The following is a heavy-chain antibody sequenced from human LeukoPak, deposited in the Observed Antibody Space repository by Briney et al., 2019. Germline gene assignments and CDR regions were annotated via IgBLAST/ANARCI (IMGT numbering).Heavy chain of an antibody. D-gene: IGHD2-2*02. CDR3: ARELYGRFEY. Sequence: ASVKVSCKASGYTFTTYGISGVRQAPGQGLECMGWINHYNGNTNYAQKLQGSVTLTTDTSTSTAYMELRSLRSDDTAVYYCARELYGRFEYWGQGTLVTVCS. CDR2: INHYNGNT. CDR1: GYTFTTYG. V-gene: IGHV1-18*01. J-gene: IGHJ4*02.